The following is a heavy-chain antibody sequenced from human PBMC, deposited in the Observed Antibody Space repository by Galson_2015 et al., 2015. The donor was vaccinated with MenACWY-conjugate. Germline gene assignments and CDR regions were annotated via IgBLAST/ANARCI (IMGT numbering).Heavy chain of an antibody. Sequence: CAASGFTFRTYWMHWVRQAPGKGLVWVSRINSDGRSTSYADSVKGRFTISRDNAKNTLYLQMNSLRAEDTAVYYCARLGGNYRTTSHFDYWGQGTLVTVSS. CDR2: INSDGRST. D-gene: IGHD1-26*01. CDR3: ARLGGNYRTTSHFDY. CDR1: GFTFRTYW. J-gene: IGHJ4*02. V-gene: IGHV3-74*01.